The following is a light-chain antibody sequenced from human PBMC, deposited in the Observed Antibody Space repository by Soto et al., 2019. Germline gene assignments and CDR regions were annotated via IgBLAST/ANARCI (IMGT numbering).Light chain of an antibody. V-gene: IGKV1-39*01. CDR1: QSISSY. CDR2: AES. Sequence: DIQMTQSPSSLSASVGDRVTITCRASQSISSYLNWYQQKPGKAPKLMIYAESSLQSGVPSRFSGSGSGKDFTLTISILQPEDFATYYCQQSYSTPFTFGPGTKVDI. CDR3: QQSYSTPFT. J-gene: IGKJ3*01.